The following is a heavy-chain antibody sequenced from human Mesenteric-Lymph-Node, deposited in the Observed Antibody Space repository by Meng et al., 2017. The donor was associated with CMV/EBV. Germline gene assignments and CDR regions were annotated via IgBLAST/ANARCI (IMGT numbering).Heavy chain of an antibody. J-gene: IGHJ6*02. V-gene: IGHV1-2*02. CDR1: GYTFTGYY. D-gene: IGHD2-2*01. CDR3: ARDLWCSSTSCYERDYYGMDV. CDR2: INPNSGGT. Sequence: ASVKVSCKASGYTFTGYYMHWVRQAPGQGLEWMGWINPNSGGTNYAQKFQGRVTMTRDTSISTAYMELSRLRSDDTAVYYCARDLWCSSTSCYERDYYGMDVWGQGTTVTVSS.